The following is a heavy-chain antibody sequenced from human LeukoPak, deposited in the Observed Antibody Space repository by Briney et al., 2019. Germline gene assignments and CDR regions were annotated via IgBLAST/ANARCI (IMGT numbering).Heavy chain of an antibody. Sequence: ASVKVSCKASGYSLTGFYLYWLRQAPGQGPQWMGWINPNSGDTNYAQKYVGRVSMTRDTSISTAYMELSGLSSDDTAVYYCARGVRRSAGKLHRSGNYYMDVWGKGTTVIVSS. CDR2: INPNSGDT. CDR1: GYSLTGFY. V-gene: IGHV1-2*02. D-gene: IGHD1-1*01. CDR3: ARGVRRSAGKLHRSGNYYMDV. J-gene: IGHJ6*03.